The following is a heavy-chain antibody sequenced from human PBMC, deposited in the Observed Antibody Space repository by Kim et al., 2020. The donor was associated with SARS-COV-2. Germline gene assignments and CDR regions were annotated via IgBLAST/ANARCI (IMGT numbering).Heavy chain of an antibody. J-gene: IGHJ4*02. Sequence: ASVKVSCKASGYTFTGYYMHWVRQAPGQGLEWMGRINPNSGGTNYAQKFQGRVTMTRDTSISTAYMELSRLRSDDTAVYYCARDEGGSGSYYYWGQGTLVTVSS. V-gene: IGHV1-2*06. CDR3: ARDEGGSGSYYY. D-gene: IGHD3-10*01. CDR1: GYTFTGYY. CDR2: INPNSGGT.